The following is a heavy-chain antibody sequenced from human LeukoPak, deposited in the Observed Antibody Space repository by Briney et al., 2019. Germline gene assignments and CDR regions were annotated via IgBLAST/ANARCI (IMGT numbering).Heavy chain of an antibody. J-gene: IGHJ4*02. Sequence: GGSLRLSCAASGFTFSSYEMNWVRHAPGKGLEWVSYISSSGSTIYYADSVKGRFTISRDNAKNSLYLQMNSLRAEDTAVYYCARGQIVVVPAATPFDYWGQGTLVTVSS. CDR1: GFTFSSYE. CDR3: ARGQIVVVPAATPFDY. D-gene: IGHD2-2*01. CDR2: ISSSGSTI. V-gene: IGHV3-48*03.